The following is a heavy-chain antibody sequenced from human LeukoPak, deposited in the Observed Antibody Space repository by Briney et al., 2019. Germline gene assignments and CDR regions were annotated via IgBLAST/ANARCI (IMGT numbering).Heavy chain of an antibody. D-gene: IGHD5-18*01. CDR3: ARPVDTAMVYGMDV. J-gene: IGHJ6*02. V-gene: IGHV1-18*01. Sequence: ASVKVSCKASGYTFTSYGISWVRQAPGQGLEWMGWISAYNGNTNYAQKLQGRVTMTTDTSTSTDYMELRSLRSDDTAVYYCARPVDTAMVYGMDVWGQGTTVTVSS. CDR2: ISAYNGNT. CDR1: GYTFTSYG.